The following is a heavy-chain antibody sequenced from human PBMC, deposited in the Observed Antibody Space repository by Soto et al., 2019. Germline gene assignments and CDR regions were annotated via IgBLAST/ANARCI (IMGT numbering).Heavy chain of an antibody. V-gene: IGHV4-39*01. Sequence: AETQSLTCTVSSGSISSSINHRGWNRQPPGKGLEWSGNINYSGSTYYNPSLQSRLTISVDTSNNQFSLQLNSVTPEDTAVYYCARVRYSSSWYGTARYYYYGMDVWGQGATVTVSS. CDR1: SGSISSSINH. CDR2: INYSGST. D-gene: IGHD6-13*01. J-gene: IGHJ6*02. CDR3: ARVRYSSSWYGTARYYYYGMDV.